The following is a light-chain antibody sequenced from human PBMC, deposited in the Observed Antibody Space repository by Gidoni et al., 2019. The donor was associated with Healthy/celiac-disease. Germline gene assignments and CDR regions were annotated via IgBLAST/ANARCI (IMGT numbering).Light chain of an antibody. CDR2: DAS. Sequence: EIVLIQSPATLSLSPGERATLSCRASQSVSSYLAWYQQKPGQAPGLLIYDASNRATGIPARFSGSGSGTDFTLTISSLEPEDFAVYCCQQRSNSTFGGXTKVEIE. J-gene: IGKJ4*01. CDR3: QQRSNST. CDR1: QSVSSY. V-gene: IGKV3-11*01.